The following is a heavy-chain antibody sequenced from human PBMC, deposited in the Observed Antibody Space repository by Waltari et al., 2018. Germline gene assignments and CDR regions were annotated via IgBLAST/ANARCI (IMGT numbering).Heavy chain of an antibody. CDR1: GDSVSSNDAA. D-gene: IGHD2-2*01. J-gene: IGHJ4*02. CDR2: TYYRSKLYT. CDR3: ARGPAPLRY. Sequence: QVQLQQSGPGLVKPSQTLSLTCAISGDSVSSNDAAWNWIRQSPSGGLEWLGRTYYRSKLYTYYAVSVKSRITINPDTSKNQFSLHLNSVTPEDTAVYYCARGPAPLRYWGQGTLVTVSS. V-gene: IGHV6-1*01.